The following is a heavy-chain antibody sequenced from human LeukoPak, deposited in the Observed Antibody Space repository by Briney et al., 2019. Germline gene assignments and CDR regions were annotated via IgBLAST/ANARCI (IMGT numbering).Heavy chain of an antibody. J-gene: IGHJ4*02. CDR1: GGSISSNY. Sequence: RPSGTLSLTCTVSGGSISSNYWSWIRQPPGKGLEWIGYISYSGTTSYNPSLESRVTMSVGTSKNQFSLKLSSVTAADTAVYYCARVYSSDTNFDYWGQGTLVTVSS. CDR2: ISYSGTT. D-gene: IGHD6-25*01. V-gene: IGHV4-59*12. CDR3: ARVYSSDTNFDY.